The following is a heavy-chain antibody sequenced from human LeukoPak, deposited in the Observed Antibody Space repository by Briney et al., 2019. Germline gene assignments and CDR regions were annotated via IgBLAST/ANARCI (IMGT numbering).Heavy chain of an antibody. CDR1: GYTFTSYA. CDR2: INTNTGNP. J-gene: IGHJ5*02. Sequence: ASVKVSCKASGYTFTSYAMNWVRQAPGQGLEWMGWINTNTGNPTYAQGFTGRFVSSLDTSVSTAYLQISSLKAEDTAVYYSARDWDCSSTSCYPNWFDPWGQGTLVTVSS. D-gene: IGHD2-2*01. CDR3: ARDWDCSSTSCYPNWFDP. V-gene: IGHV7-4-1*02.